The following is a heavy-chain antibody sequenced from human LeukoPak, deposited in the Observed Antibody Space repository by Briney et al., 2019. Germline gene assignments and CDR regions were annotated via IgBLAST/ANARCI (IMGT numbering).Heavy chain of an antibody. Sequence: ASVTVSCKASGYTFTSYDINWVRQATGQGLEWMGWMNPNNGNTGYAQKFQGRVTVTRSTSISTAYMELSSLRSEDTAVYYCARLASSSWPLYYYYGMDVWGQGTTVTVSS. V-gene: IGHV1-8*01. CDR2: MNPNNGNT. D-gene: IGHD6-13*01. CDR3: ARLASSSWPLYYYYGMDV. CDR1: GYTFTSYD. J-gene: IGHJ6*02.